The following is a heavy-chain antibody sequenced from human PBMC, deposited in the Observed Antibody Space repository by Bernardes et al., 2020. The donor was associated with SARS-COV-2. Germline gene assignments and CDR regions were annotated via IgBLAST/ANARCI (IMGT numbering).Heavy chain of an antibody. CDR1: GFTFSSYW. J-gene: IGHJ4*02. CDR3: ARMDEVTGRDY. V-gene: IGHV3-7*01. D-gene: IGHD2-21*02. CDR2: IKGDGSQG. Sequence: GGTLRLSCAASGFTFSSYWMSWGRQAPGKGLEWVANIKGDGSQGSSVDSVRGRFAISRDNAKNLLYLQMDSLRAEDTAVYYCARMDEVTGRDYWVQGPLGTVSP.